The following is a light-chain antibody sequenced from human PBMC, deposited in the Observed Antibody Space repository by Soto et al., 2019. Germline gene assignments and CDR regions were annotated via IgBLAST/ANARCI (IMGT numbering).Light chain of an antibody. J-gene: IGLJ1*01. CDR2: EVS. CDR1: TSDVGGYIS. V-gene: IGLV2-14*01. Sequence: QSVLTQPASVSGSPVQSGPISYTGTTSDVGGYISVSWYQQHPGKAPKLMIYEVSNRPSGVSNRFSGSKSGDTASLTISGLQAEDEADYYCSSCTGSSTLEVFGSGTKVTVL. CDR3: SSCTGSSTLEV.